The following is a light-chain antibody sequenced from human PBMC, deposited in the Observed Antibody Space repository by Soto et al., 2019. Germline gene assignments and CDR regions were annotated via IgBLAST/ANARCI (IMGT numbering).Light chain of an antibody. CDR1: SSNIGSNY. CDR2: SNN. Sequence: QSVLTQPPSASGTPGQRVTISCSGSSSNIGSNYVYWYQQLPGTAPKLLIYSNNQRPSGVPDRFSGSKSGTSASLAISGLRSEDEADYYCAAWDDSLSGYVFGNGTKGTVL. J-gene: IGLJ1*01. V-gene: IGLV1-47*02. CDR3: AAWDDSLSGYV.